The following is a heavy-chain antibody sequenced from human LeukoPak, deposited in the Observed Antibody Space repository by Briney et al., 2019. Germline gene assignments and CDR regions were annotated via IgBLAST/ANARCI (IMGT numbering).Heavy chain of an antibody. V-gene: IGHV5-51*01. CDR1: GYSFTSYW. CDR2: VNPGDSNA. Sequence: GESLKISCKGSGYSFTSYWIGWVRQMPGKGLEWVGIVNPGDSNARYSPPFQGQVTISADKSITTAYLQWSSLKASDTAIYYCARRFCSSGTCYYFDQWGQGTLVTVSS. D-gene: IGHD2-15*01. J-gene: IGHJ4*02. CDR3: ARRFCSSGTCYYFDQ.